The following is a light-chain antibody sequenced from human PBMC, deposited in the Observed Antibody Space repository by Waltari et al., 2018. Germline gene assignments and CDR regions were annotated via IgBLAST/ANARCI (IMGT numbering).Light chain of an antibody. CDR2: GAS. J-gene: IGKJ2*01. Sequence: EIVLTPSPGTLSLSPAERATLPCRASQRFDSSYLAWYQQKPGQAPRLLFYGASSRATGIPDRFSDSGSGTDFTLTISRLEPEDFAVYYCQQLDSPPLTFGQGTKLEIK. V-gene: IGKV3-20*01. CDR1: QRFDSSY. CDR3: QQLDSPPLT.